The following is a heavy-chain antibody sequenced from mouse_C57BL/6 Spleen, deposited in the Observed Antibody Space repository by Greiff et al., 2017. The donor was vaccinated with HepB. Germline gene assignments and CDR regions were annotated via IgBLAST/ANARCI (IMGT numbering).Heavy chain of an antibody. Sequence: DVHLVESGGGLVKPGGSLKLSCAASGFTFSDYGMHWVRQAPEKGLEWVAYISSGSSTIYYADTVKGRFTISRDNAKNTLFLQMTSLRSEDTAMYYCARMRLRDFDVWGTGTTVTVSS. CDR2: ISSGSSTI. J-gene: IGHJ1*03. D-gene: IGHD2-4*01. CDR1: GFTFSDYG. CDR3: ARMRLRDFDV. V-gene: IGHV5-17*01.